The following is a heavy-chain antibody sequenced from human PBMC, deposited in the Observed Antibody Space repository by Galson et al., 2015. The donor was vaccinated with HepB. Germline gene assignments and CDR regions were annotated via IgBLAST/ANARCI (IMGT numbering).Heavy chain of an antibody. CDR2: IRSKAYGGTT. CDR1: GFTFGDYA. Sequence: SLRLSCAASGFTFGDYAMSWFRQAPGKGLEWVGFIRSKAYGGTTEYAASVKGRFTISRDDSKSIAYLQMNSLKTEDTAVYYCTTTFQSLPTRSKWLVHPYGMDVWGQGTTVTVSS. V-gene: IGHV3-49*03. D-gene: IGHD6-19*01. CDR3: TTTFQSLPTRSKWLVHPYGMDV. J-gene: IGHJ6*02.